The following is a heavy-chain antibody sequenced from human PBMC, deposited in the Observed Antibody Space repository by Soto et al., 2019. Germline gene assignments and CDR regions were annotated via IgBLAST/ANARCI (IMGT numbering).Heavy chain of an antibody. J-gene: IGHJ4*02. CDR3: ARGDTDLDY. CDR2: ITPKSGGT. V-gene: IGHV1-2*02. D-gene: IGHD5-18*01. CDR1: GYTFIGYY. Sequence: ASVKVSCKASGYTFIGYYIDWVRQAPGQGLEWMGRITPKSGGTNFAQKFQGRVTMTRDTSISTAYMELSSLRSDDTAVYYCARGDTDLDYWGQGTLVTVSS.